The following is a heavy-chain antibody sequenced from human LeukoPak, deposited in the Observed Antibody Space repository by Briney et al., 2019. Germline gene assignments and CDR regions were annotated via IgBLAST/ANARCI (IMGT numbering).Heavy chain of an antibody. V-gene: IGHV3-21*01. CDR1: GFTFSTYS. J-gene: IGHJ6*03. Sequence: GGSLRLSCAVSGFTFSTYSMNWVRQAPGKGLEWVSSITSRSSYIYYADSVRGRFTISRDDARNSLYLQMNSLRAEDTAVYYCSRGRATSSWVYYYMDVWGKGTTATVSS. CDR3: SRGRATSSWVYYYMDV. D-gene: IGHD6-13*01. CDR2: ITSRSSYI.